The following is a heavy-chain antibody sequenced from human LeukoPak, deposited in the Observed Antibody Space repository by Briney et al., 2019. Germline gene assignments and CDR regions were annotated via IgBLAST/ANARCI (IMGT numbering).Heavy chain of an antibody. Sequence: GVSLRLSCAASGFTFSNYNMNWVRQAPGKGLEWLSYISGGSISIYYADSVKGRFSISRDNAKNSLYLQMNSLRDEDTAVYYCVRVKSSAFDYWGQGTLVTVSS. CDR2: ISGGSISI. V-gene: IGHV3-48*02. CDR3: VRVKSSAFDY. J-gene: IGHJ4*02. CDR1: GFTFSNYN. D-gene: IGHD3-3*02.